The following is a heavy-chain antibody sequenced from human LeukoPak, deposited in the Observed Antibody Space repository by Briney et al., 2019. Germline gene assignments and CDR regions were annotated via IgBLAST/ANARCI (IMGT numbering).Heavy chain of an antibody. CDR3: ARSRYTAHDY. CDR2: IDHSGST. D-gene: IGHD3-16*02. CDR1: GGSFSGYY. Sequence: SETLSLTCAVYGGSFSGYYWSWIRQPPGKGLEWIGEIDHSGSTNYNPSLKSRVTISVDTSKNQFSLKLSSVTAADTAVYYCARSRYTAHDYWGQGTLVTVSS. V-gene: IGHV4-34*01. J-gene: IGHJ4*02.